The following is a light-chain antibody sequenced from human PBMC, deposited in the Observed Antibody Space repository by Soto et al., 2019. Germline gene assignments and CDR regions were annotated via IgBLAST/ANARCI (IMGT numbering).Light chain of an antibody. J-gene: IGKJ5*01. CDR2: GAS. CDR1: QSVLYSAKNKNF. V-gene: IGKV4-1*01. CDR3: QQYGSSPT. Sequence: DIVMTQSRDSLAVSLSERATIHCKSSQSVLYSAKNKNFLAWYQQKPGQAPRLLIYGASRRATGIPDRFSGSGSGTDFTLTISRLEPEDFAVDYCQQYGSSPTFGQGTRLEIK.